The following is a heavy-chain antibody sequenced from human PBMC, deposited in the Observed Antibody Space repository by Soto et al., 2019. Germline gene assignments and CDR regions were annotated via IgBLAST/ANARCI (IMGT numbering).Heavy chain of an antibody. CDR2: SIPIFGTA. Sequence: SVMVSCPASGGTFSSYAISWVRQAPGQGLVWMGGSIPIFGTANYAPKFQGRVTITADEPTSTAYMELSSLRSEDTAVDYCACYFYYGSGSVFAFDIWG. J-gene: IGHJ3*02. CDR3: ACYFYYGSGSVFAFDI. V-gene: IGHV1-69*13. CDR1: GGTFSSYA. D-gene: IGHD3-10*01.